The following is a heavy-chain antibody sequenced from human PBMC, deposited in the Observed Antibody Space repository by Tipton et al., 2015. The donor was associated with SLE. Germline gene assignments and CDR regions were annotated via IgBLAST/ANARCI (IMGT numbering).Heavy chain of an antibody. D-gene: IGHD1-7*01. CDR2: IYYSGST. Sequence: TLSLTCAVYGGSFSGYYWSWIRQPPGKGLEWIGYIYYSGSTNYNPSLKSRVTISVDTSKNQFSLKLSSVTAADTAVYYCASIAGTTSIWFDPWGQGTLVTVSS. J-gene: IGHJ5*02. CDR1: GGSFSGYY. V-gene: IGHV4-59*12. CDR3: ASIAGTTSIWFDP.